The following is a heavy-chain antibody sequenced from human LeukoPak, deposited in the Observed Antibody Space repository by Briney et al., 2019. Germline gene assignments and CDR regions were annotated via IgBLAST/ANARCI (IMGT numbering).Heavy chain of an antibody. CDR2: IYWDDIK. Sequence: SGPTLVNPTQTLTLTCTFSGFSLSTSGEGVGWIRQPPGKALEWLAVIYWDDIKRYSPSLNGRLTSTKDTSKNQVVLTMTNMDPVDTATYYCAHRRGGSGISYHYFDYWGQGTLVTVSS. V-gene: IGHV2-5*02. J-gene: IGHJ4*02. CDR3: AHRRGGSGISYHYFDY. CDR1: GFSLSTSGEG. D-gene: IGHD3-10*01.